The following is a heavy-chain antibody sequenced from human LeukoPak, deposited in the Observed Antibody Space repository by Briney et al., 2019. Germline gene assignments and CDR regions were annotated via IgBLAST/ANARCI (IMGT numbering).Heavy chain of an antibody. CDR3: AKAPTNAYYYDSSGYSN. V-gene: IGHV3-30*18. D-gene: IGHD3-22*01. CDR1: GFTFSDYY. J-gene: IGHJ4*02. CDR2: ISYDGSNK. Sequence: GGSLRLSCAASGFTFSDYYMSWIRQAPGKGLEWVAVISYDGSNKYYADSVKGRFTISRGNSKNTLYLQMNSLRAEDTAVYYCAKAPTNAYYYDSSGYSNWGQGTLVTVSS.